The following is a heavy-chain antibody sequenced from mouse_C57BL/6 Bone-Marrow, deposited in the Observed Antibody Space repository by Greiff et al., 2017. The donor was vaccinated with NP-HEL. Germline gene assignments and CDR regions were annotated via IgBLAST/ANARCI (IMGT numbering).Heavy chain of an antibody. CDR1: GFTFNSHV. V-gene: IGHV10-3*01. CDR3: VSPIYYDYGFAY. Sequence: EVHPAESGGGLVQPKGLLKLSCPASGFTFNSHVMHRVRQAPGKGLEGVARIRSKSSSYAIYYAVPVKDRITFSRVHSHSMLYPQMNNLKTEDTAIDYCVSPIYYDYGFAYWGQRTLVTVSA. J-gene: IGHJ3*01. D-gene: IGHD2-4*01. CDR2: IRSKSSSYAI.